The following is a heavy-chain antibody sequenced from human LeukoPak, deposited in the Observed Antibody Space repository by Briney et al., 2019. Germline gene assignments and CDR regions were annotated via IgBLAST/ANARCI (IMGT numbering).Heavy chain of an antibody. Sequence: SETLSLTCTVSGYPISRGYCWGWIRQPPGKGLEWIGSVSHSGSTHQNPSLKSRVTISLDTSKNQFSLRLSSVTAADTAVYYCARDWYSTSSAGQIFGYWGQGTLVTVSS. CDR2: VSHSGST. V-gene: IGHV4-38-2*02. CDR3: ARDWYSTSSAGQIFGY. D-gene: IGHD6-6*01. J-gene: IGHJ4*02. CDR1: GYPISRGYC.